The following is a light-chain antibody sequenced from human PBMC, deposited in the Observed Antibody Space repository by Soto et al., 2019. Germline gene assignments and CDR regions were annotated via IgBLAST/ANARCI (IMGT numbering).Light chain of an antibody. V-gene: IGKV3-20*01. CDR1: QRVSSSY. Sequence: EIVLTQSPGTLSLSPEERATLSCRASQRVSSSYLAWYQQKPGQAPRLLIYGASSRATGIPDRFSGSGSGTDFTLTISRLEPEDFAVYFCQRYGSSPPFTFGQGTKVEI. J-gene: IGKJ2*01. CDR2: GAS. CDR3: QRYGSSPPFT.